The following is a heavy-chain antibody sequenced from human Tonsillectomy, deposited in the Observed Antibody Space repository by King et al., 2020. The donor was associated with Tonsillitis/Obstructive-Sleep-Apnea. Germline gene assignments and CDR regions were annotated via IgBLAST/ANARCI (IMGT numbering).Heavy chain of an antibody. D-gene: IGHD6-6*01. V-gene: IGHV3-66*01. CDR2: IYSGGST. J-gene: IGHJ4*02. CDR3: ARDRIEYSSSSDDG. CDR1: GFTVSSNY. Sequence: VQLVESGGGLVQPGGSLRLSCAASGFTVSSNYMSWVRQAPGKGLEWVSVIYSGGSTYYADSVKGRFTISRDNSKNTLYHQMNSLRAEDTAVYYCARDRIEYSSSSDDGGGQGTLVTVSS.